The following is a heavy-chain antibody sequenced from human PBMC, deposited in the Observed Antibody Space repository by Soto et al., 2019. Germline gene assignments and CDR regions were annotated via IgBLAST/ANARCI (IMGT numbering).Heavy chain of an antibody. Sequence: EVQLVESGGGLVKPGGSLRLSCAASGFTFSSYSMNWVRQAPGKGLEWVSSISSSSSYIHYADSVKGRFTISRDNAKNSLYLQMNSLRAEDTAVYYCARDLVTMRITMVRGVFDYWGQGTLVTVSS. CDR3: ARDLVTMRITMVRGVFDY. J-gene: IGHJ4*02. D-gene: IGHD3-10*01. V-gene: IGHV3-21*01. CDR2: ISSSSSYI. CDR1: GFTFSSYS.